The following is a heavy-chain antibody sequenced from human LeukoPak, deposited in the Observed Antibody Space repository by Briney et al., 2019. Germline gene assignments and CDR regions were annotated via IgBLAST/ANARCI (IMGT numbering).Heavy chain of an antibody. CDR2: INHSGST. D-gene: IGHD2-2*01. V-gene: IGHV4-34*01. J-gene: IGHJ5*02. Sequence: KPSETRSLTCAVYGGSFSGYYWSWIRQPPGKGLEWIGEINHSGSTNYNPPLKSRVTISVDTSKNQFSLRLSSVTAADTAVYYCANLLSTPGWFDPWGQGTLVTVSS. CDR1: GGSFSGYY. CDR3: ANLLSTPGWFDP.